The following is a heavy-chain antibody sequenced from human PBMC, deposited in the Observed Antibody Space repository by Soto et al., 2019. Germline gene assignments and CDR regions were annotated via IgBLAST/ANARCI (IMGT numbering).Heavy chain of an antibody. Sequence: GGSLRLSCAASGFTFSSYAMHWVRQAPGKGLEWVAFIWYDGSNKYYADSMKGRFTISRDNSKNTLYLQMNSLRAEDTAVYYCASSDYGEYWGQGTLVTVSS. CDR1: GFTFSSYA. CDR2: IWYDGSNK. V-gene: IGHV3-33*01. CDR3: ASSDYGEY. J-gene: IGHJ4*02. D-gene: IGHD6-19*01.